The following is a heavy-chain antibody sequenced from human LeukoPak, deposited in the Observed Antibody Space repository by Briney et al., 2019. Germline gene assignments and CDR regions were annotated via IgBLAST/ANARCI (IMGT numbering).Heavy chain of an antibody. J-gene: IGHJ4*02. CDR2: ISGSGGST. D-gene: IGHD6-13*01. Sequence: GGSLRLSCAASGFTFSSHAMSWVRQAPGKGLEWVSAISGSGGSTYYADSVKGRFTISRDNSKNTLYLQMNSLRAEDTAVYYCAKDYSSSWLFDYWGQGTLVTVSS. V-gene: IGHV3-23*01. CDR1: GFTFSSHA. CDR3: AKDYSSSWLFDY.